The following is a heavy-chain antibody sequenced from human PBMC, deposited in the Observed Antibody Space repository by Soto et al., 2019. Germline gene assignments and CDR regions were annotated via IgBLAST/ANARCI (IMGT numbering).Heavy chain of an antibody. CDR3: ARSQSYSSSSHGY. D-gene: IGHD6-6*01. Sequence: EVQLVESGGGLVQPGGSLRLSCAASGLTFSNYNMNWVRQAPGKGLEWVSYTSSSSSTIYYADSVKGRFTISRDNAKNSLYLQMNRLRDEDTAVYYCARSQSYSSSSHGYWGQGTLVTVSS. CDR2: TSSSSSTI. V-gene: IGHV3-48*02. CDR1: GLTFSNYN. J-gene: IGHJ4*02.